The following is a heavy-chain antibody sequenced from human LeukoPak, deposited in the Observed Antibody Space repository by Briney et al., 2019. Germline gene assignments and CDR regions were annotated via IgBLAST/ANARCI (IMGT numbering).Heavy chain of an antibody. D-gene: IGHD2-2*01. Sequence: GRSLRLSCTASGFTFGDYAMSWVRQAPGKGLEWVGFIRSKAYGGTTEYAASVKGRFTISRDDSKSIAYLQMNSLKTEDTAVYYCTRYGDIVVVPAAPHRNWFDPWGQGTLVTVSS. J-gene: IGHJ5*02. CDR3: TRYGDIVVVPAAPHRNWFDP. CDR2: IRSKAYGGTT. CDR1: GFTFGDYA. V-gene: IGHV3-49*04.